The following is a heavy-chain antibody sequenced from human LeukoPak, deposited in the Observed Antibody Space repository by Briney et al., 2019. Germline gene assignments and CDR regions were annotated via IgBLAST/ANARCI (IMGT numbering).Heavy chain of an antibody. CDR2: ISSSGSTI. CDR3: AREHFIVVVPAAIFRESYFDY. CDR1: GFTFSSYE. V-gene: IGHV3-48*03. D-gene: IGHD2-2*02. Sequence: GGSLRLSCAASGFTFSSYEMNWVRQAPGKGLEWVSYISSSGSTIYYADSVKGRFTISRDNAKNSLYLQMNSLRAEDTAVYYCAREHFIVVVPAAIFRESYFDYWGQGTLVTVSS. J-gene: IGHJ4*02.